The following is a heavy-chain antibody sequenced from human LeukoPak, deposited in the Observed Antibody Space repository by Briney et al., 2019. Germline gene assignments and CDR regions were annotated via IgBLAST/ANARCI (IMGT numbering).Heavy chain of an antibody. CDR2: INPDSGGT. Sequence: ASVKVSCKASGYTFTGYYMHWVRQAPGQGLEWMGWINPDSGGTNYAQKFQGRVTMTRDTSISTAYMELSRLRSDDTAVYYCAIMHYDSSGYYQAFDTWGQGTMVTVSS. V-gene: IGHV1-2*02. CDR3: AIMHYDSSGYYQAFDT. J-gene: IGHJ3*02. CDR1: GYTFTGYY. D-gene: IGHD3-22*01.